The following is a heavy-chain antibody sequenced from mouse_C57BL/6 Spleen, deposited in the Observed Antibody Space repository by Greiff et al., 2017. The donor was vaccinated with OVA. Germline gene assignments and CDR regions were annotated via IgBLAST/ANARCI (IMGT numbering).Heavy chain of an antibody. J-gene: IGHJ3*01. V-gene: IGHV1-39*01. CDR2: INPNYGTT. CDR3: ASSYYGSSYERFAY. D-gene: IGHD1-1*01. CDR1: GYSFTDYN. Sequence: EVKLQESGPELVKPGASVKISCKASGYSFTDYNMNWVKQSNGKSLEWIGVINPNYGTTSYNQKFKGKATLTVDQSSSTAYMQLNSLTSEDSAVYYCASSYYGSSYERFAYWGQGTLVTVSA.